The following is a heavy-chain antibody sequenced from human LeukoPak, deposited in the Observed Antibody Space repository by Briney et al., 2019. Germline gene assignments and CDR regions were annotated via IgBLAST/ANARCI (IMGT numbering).Heavy chain of an antibody. CDR3: ARVGYSYGCDFDY. D-gene: IGHD5-18*01. Sequence: ASVKVSRKASGYTFTGYYMHWVRQAPGQGLEWMGRINPNSGGTNYAQKFQGRVTMTRDTSISTAYMELSRLRSDDTAVYYCARVGYSYGCDFDYWGQGTLVTVSS. CDR1: GYTFTGYY. CDR2: INPNSGGT. J-gene: IGHJ4*02. V-gene: IGHV1-2*06.